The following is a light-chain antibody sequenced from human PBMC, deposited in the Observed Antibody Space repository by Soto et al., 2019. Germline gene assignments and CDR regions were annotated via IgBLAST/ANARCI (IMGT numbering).Light chain of an antibody. CDR2: DVA. CDR3: SSYTIRSTVV. CDR1: SSDVGAYNY. J-gene: IGLJ2*01. V-gene: IGLV2-14*03. Sequence: QSALTQPASVSGSPGQSITISCTGTSSDVGAYNYVSWYQHHPGKAPKLMIYDVANRPSGVSNRFSGSKSGNTASLTISGLQDEDEADYYFSSYTIRSTVVFGGGTKLTVL.